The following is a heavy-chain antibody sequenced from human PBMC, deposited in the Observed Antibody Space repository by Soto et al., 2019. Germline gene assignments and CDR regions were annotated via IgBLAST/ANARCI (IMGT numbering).Heavy chain of an antibody. CDR3: AKERRGIVVVPYY. CDR1: GFSFSSYA. V-gene: IGHV3-23*01. CDR2: ISDSGGST. J-gene: IGHJ4*02. Sequence: GGSLRLSCAASGFSFSSYAMSWVRQAPGKGLEWVSGISDSGGSTHYADSVKGRFTISRDNSKNTLYLQMNSLRAEDTAVYYCAKERRGIVVVPYYWGQGTLVTVSS. D-gene: IGHD2-2*01.